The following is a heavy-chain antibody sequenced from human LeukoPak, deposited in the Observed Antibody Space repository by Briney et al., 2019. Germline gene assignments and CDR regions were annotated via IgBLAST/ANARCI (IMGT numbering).Heavy chain of an antibody. CDR1: GYSFISYG. J-gene: IGHJ4*02. D-gene: IGHD3-10*01. V-gene: IGHV1-18*01. CDR2: ISVYNGNI. Sequence: GASVKASCKAFGYSFISYGISWVRQAPGQGLDWMGWISVYNGNIHYAQKFQGRVTVTTDTSTNTAYMELRSLRSDDTAVYYCARAINYGSGSYYLFDYWGQGTLVTVSS. CDR3: ARAINYGSGSYYLFDY.